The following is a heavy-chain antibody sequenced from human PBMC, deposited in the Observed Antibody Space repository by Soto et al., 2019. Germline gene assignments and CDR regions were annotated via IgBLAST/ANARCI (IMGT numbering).Heavy chain of an antibody. J-gene: IGHJ6*02. D-gene: IGHD5-12*01. CDR2: IIPIFGTA. CDR1: GGTFSSYA. Sequence: SVKVSCKASGGTFSSYAISWVRQAPGQGLEWMGGIIPIFGTANYAQKFQGRVTITADESTSTAYMELSSLRSEDTAVYYCARRGGYEIPGVGDFKYYYYYYGMDVWGQGTTVTVSS. V-gene: IGHV1-69*13. CDR3: ARRGGYEIPGVGDFKYYYYYYGMDV.